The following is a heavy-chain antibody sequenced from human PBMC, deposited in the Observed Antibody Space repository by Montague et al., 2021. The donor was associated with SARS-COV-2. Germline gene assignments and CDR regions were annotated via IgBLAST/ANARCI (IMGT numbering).Heavy chain of an antibody. Sequence: SETLSLTCTVSGYSISSGYYCGWLRQPPGKGLERIGNIYLSGSNHYNPSLKSRVTITVDTSKNQFSLMLSSATAADTAVYYCARDGFTWIQLWSWFDPWGQGTLVTVSS. D-gene: IGHD5-24*01. J-gene: IGHJ5*02. CDR2: IYLSGSN. V-gene: IGHV4-38-2*02. CDR3: ARDGFTWIQLWSWFDP. CDR1: GYSISSGYY.